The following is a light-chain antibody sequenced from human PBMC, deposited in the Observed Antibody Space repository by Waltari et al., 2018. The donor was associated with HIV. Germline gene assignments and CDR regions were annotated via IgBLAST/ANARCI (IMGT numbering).Light chain of an antibody. Sequence: SYVLTQPPSVSVAPGAAATISCGAWNSGDKYVHWYKQQPAQAPVLVTRYNSDRPEGITDRISGYTSGHTATLTITSVEAGDEASYYCQVWDSSNEHVVFGGGTELTVL. J-gene: IGLJ3*02. CDR2: YNS. V-gene: IGLV3-21*04. CDR3: QVWDSSNEHVV. CDR1: NSGDKY.